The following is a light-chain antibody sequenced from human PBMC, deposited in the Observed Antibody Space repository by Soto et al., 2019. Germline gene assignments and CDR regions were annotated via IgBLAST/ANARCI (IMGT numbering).Light chain of an antibody. CDR3: SSYAGSNNYV. Sequence: QSALTQPPSASGSPGQSVTLSCTGTSSDVGAYNYLSCYQQHPGKAPKLMIYEVSKRPSGVPDRFSGSKSGNTASLTVSGLQAEDEADYYCSSYAGSNNYVFGTGTKVTVL. J-gene: IGLJ1*01. CDR1: SSDVGAYNY. V-gene: IGLV2-8*01. CDR2: EVS.